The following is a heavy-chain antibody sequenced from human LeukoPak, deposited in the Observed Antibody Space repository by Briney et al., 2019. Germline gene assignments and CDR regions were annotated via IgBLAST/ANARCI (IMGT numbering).Heavy chain of an antibody. CDR2: IRYDGSNK. Sequence: GGSLSLSCAASGFTFSSYGMHWVRQAPGKGLEWVAFIRYDGSNKYYADSVKGRFTISRDNSKNTLYLQMNSLRAEDTAVYYCAKPMKGQMLTSFDYWGQGTLVTVSS. D-gene: IGHD4/OR15-4a*01. V-gene: IGHV3-30*02. CDR1: GFTFSSYG. CDR3: AKPMKGQMLTSFDY. J-gene: IGHJ4*02.